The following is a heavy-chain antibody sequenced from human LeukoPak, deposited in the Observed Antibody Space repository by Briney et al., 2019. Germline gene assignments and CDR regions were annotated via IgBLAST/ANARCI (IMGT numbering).Heavy chain of an antibody. D-gene: IGHD3-10*01. Sequence: ASVNVSCKASGYTFTGYYMHWVRQAPGQGLEWMGWINPNSGGTNYAQKLQGRVTMTRDTSISTAYMELCRLRSDDTAVYYCARGPFMVRGVITDNWFDPWGQGTLVTVSS. CDR3: ARGPFMVRGVITDNWFDP. CDR1: GYTFTGYY. J-gene: IGHJ5*02. V-gene: IGHV1-2*02. CDR2: INPNSGGT.